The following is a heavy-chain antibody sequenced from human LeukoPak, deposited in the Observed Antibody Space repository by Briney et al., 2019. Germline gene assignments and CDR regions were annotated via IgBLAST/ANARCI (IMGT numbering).Heavy chain of an antibody. CDR1: GFTFSCYW. J-gene: IGHJ4*02. CDR3: ARVGGRYSPLGY. V-gene: IGHV3-7*01. D-gene: IGHD3-16*02. Sequence: GGSLRLSCAASGFTFSCYWMSWVRQAPGKGLEWVANIKQDGSEKYYVDSVKGRFTISRDNDKNSLFLQMTSLRAEDTAVYYCARVGGRYSPLGYWGQGTLVTVSS. CDR2: IKQDGSEK.